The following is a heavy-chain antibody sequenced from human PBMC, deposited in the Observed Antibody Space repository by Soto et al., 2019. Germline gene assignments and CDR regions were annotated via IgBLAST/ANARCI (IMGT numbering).Heavy chain of an antibody. D-gene: IGHD6-13*01. Sequence: QVQLVESGGGVVQPGRSLRLSCAASGFTFSSYGMHWVRQAPGKGLEWVAVIWYDGSNKYYADSVKGRFTISRDNSKNTLYLQMNSLRAEDTAVYYCARARSFDWFDPWGQGTLVTVSS. J-gene: IGHJ5*02. CDR2: IWYDGSNK. V-gene: IGHV3-33*01. CDR1: GFTFSSYG. CDR3: ARARSFDWFDP.